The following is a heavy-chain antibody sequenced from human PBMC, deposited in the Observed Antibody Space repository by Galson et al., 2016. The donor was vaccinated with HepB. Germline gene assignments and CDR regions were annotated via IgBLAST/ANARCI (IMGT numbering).Heavy chain of an antibody. CDR1: GFAFSSYA. V-gene: IGHV3-23*01. CDR2: ISDSGRTT. CDR3: ANLRGGYSGPRYYDYYNGMDV. D-gene: IGHD5-12*01. Sequence: SLRLSCAASGFAFSSYAMSWVRQAPGKGLEWVSAISDSGRTTYYTDSVKGRFTISRDNSRNTLHLQMNSLTAEDTAIYYCANLRGGYSGPRYYDYYNGMDVGVQGTTLTVSS. J-gene: IGHJ6*02.